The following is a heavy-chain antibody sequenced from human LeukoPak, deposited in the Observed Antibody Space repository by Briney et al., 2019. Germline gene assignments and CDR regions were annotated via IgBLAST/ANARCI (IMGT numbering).Heavy chain of an antibody. J-gene: IGHJ6*02. V-gene: IGHV1-8*02. CDR1: GYTFTNYY. D-gene: IGHD6-19*01. CDR3: ARGGSSFYSSGWYALEYGMDV. Sequence: ASVKVSCKASGYTFTNYYMHWVRQATGQGLEWMGWMNPNSGNTGYAQKFQGRVTMTRNTSISTAYMELSSLRSEDTAVYYCARGGSSFYSSGWYALEYGMDVWGQGTTVTVSS. CDR2: MNPNSGNT.